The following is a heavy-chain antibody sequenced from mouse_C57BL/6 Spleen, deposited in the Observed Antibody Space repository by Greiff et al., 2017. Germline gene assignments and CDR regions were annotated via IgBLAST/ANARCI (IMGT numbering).Heavy chain of an antibody. Sequence: QVQLQQSGPELVKPGASVKLSCKASGYTFTSYDINWVKQRPGQGLEWIGWIYPRDGSTKYNEKFKGKATLTVDTSSSTAYMELHSLTSEDSAVYFWARSVYGSGCGYFDVWGTGTTVTVSS. J-gene: IGHJ1*03. CDR1: GYTFTSYD. V-gene: IGHV1-85*01. D-gene: IGHD1-1*01. CDR2: IYPRDGST. CDR3: ARSVYGSGCGYFDV.